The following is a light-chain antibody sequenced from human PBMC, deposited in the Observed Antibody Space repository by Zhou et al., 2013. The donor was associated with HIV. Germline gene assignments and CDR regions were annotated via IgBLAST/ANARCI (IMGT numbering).Light chain of an antibody. Sequence: DIQLTQSPSSVSASVGDRVTLTCRTSQGIDNWLGWYQQKPGKAPRLLISSTSILQRGVPSRFSGSGSGRDFTLTISSLQPEDFATYYCQQGDSVPLTFGGGTTVEMK. V-gene: IGKV1-12*01. CDR2: STS. CDR3: QQGDSVPLT. J-gene: IGKJ4*01. CDR1: QGIDNW.